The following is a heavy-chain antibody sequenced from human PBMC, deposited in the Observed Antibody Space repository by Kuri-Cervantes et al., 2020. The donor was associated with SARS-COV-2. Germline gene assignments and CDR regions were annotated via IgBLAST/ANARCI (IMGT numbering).Heavy chain of an antibody. CDR1: GYTFTGYY. Sequence: ASVKVSCKASGYTFTGYYMHWVRQAPGQGLEWMGWINPNSGGTNYAQKFQGRVTMTRDTSISTGYMELSRLRPDDTAVYYCAREGYSSSSGRFDYWGQGTLVTVSS. J-gene: IGHJ4*02. CDR3: AREGYSSSSGRFDY. D-gene: IGHD6-6*01. V-gene: IGHV1-2*02. CDR2: INPNSGGT.